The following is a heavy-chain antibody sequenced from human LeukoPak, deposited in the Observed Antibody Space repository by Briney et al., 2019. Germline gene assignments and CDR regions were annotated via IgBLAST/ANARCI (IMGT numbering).Heavy chain of an antibody. CDR1: GFTFSDYY. CDR2: ISSSGSTI. J-gene: IGHJ6*03. V-gene: IGHV3-11*01. CDR3: ASISSSSGSPFYYYYYMDV. D-gene: IGHD6-6*01. Sequence: GGSLRLSCAASGFTFSDYYMSWIRQAPGKGLEWVSYISSSGSTIYYADSVKGRFTISRDNAKNSLYLQMNGLRAEDTAVYYCASISSSSGSPFYYYYYMDVWGKGTTVTVSS.